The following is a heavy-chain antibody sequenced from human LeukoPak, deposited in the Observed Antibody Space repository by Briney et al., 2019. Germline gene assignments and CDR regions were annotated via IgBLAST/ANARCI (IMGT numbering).Heavy chain of an antibody. J-gene: IGHJ4*02. D-gene: IGHD3-10*01. CDR2: ISWNSGSI. V-gene: IGHV3-9*01. Sequence: PGGSLRLSCAASGFTFDDYAMHWVRQAPGKGLEWVSGISWNSGSIGYADSVKGRFTISRDNAKNSLYPQMNSLRAEDTALYYCAKDLYYGSGSYFRGIDYWGQGTLVTVSS. CDR3: AKDLYYGSGSYFRGIDY. CDR1: GFTFDDYA.